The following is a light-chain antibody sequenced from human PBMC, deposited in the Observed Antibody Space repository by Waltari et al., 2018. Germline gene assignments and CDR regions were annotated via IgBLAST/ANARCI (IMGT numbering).Light chain of an antibody. CDR2: GAS. V-gene: IGKV1-13*02. Sequence: AIQLTQAPSSLSASVGDRVIITCRASQGIRTRLAWYQQRPGRAPKVLIFGASVVQSGVPSRFSGSGSGTDVTLTISSVQPEDFATYYCQQFNTYPLTFGGGTKVEIK. CDR1: QGIRTR. J-gene: IGKJ4*01. CDR3: QQFNTYPLT.